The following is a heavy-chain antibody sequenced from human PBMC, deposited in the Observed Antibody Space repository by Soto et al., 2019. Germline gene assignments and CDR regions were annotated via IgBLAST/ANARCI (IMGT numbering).Heavy chain of an antibody. CDR1: GFTFSSYA. CDR3: VKMRGFCDF. J-gene: IGHJ4*02. Sequence: EVQLSESGGGLVQPGGSLRLSCAASGFTFSSYAMSWVRQAPGKGLEWVSAISASGDGTYYADSVKGRFTISRDNSKNTLYLQMSSLRAEDTAVYYCVKMRGFCDFWGQGTLVTVSS. V-gene: IGHV3-23*01. CDR2: ISASGDGT.